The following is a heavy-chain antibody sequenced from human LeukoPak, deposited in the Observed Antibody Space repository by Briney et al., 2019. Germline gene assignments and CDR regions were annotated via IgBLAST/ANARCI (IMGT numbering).Heavy chain of an antibody. D-gene: IGHD3-16*01. CDR3: ARGERNDYVWGSYYYYLDV. J-gene: IGHJ6*03. Sequence: SSETLSLTCAVNGESFNGYYWTWIRQSPGKGLEWIGEVNDIGHTNYNESLNSRVTISIDPSKKQFSLKLSSVTAADTAVYYCARGERNDYVWGSYYYYLDVWGKGTTVTVSS. V-gene: IGHV4-34*01. CDR2: VNDIGHT. CDR1: GESFNGYY.